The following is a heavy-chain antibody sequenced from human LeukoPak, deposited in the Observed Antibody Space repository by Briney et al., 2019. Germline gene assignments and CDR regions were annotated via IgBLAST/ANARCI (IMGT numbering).Heavy chain of an antibody. J-gene: IGHJ4*02. CDR3: ARVAGRIDY. Sequence: SVTVSCKASVYTFTSYDINWVRQASGQGLEWMGWINLKIRYTGDAQKFQGRVTITRDTSISTAYMQLSSLRSEDTAVYYCARVAGRIDYGGQGTLVTVHS. D-gene: IGHD6-19*01. CDR2: INLKIRYT. V-gene: IGHV1-8*03. CDR1: VYTFTSYD.